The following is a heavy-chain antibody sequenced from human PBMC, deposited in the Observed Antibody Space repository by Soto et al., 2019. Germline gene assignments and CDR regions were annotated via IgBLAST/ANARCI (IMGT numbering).Heavy chain of an antibody. CDR2: IWYDGSNK. Sequence: GGSLRLSCAASGFTFSSYGMHWVRQAPGKGLEWVAVIWYDGSNKYYADSVKGRFTISRDNSKNTLYLQMNSLRAEDTAVYYCARDRRYYDSSGYYYYYYYYGMDVWGNGTTVTVSS. J-gene: IGHJ6*04. CDR3: ARDRRYYDSSGYYYYYYYYGMDV. CDR1: GFTFSSYG. V-gene: IGHV3-33*01. D-gene: IGHD3-22*01.